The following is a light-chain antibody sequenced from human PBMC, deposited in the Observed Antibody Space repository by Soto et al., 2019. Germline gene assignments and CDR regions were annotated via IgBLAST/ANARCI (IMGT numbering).Light chain of an antibody. Sequence: QSVLTQAPSASGTPGQRVTISCSGSSSNIGRSSVNWYQHLPGTAPKLLIYSNDRRPSGVPERFSGSKSGTSASLAISGLQAEDEADYYCGSYTSSRIYDFGAGTKVTVL. CDR3: GSYTSSRIYD. CDR2: SND. CDR1: SSNIGRSS. V-gene: IGLV1-44*01. J-gene: IGLJ1*01.